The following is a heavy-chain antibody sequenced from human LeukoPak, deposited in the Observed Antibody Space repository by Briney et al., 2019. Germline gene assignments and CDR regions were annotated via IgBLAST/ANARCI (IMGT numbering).Heavy chain of an antibody. CDR2: ISAYNGNT. D-gene: IGHD4-17*01. CDR3: ATVSPVSTWVARDYQDYFDY. CDR1: GYTFTSYG. V-gene: IGHV1-18*01. Sequence: ASVKVSCKASGYTFTSYGISWVRQAPGQGLEWMGWISAYNGNTNYAQKLQGRVTMTTDTSTSTAYMELRSLRSDDTAVYYCATVSPVSTWVARDYQDYFDYWGQGTLVTVSS. J-gene: IGHJ4*02.